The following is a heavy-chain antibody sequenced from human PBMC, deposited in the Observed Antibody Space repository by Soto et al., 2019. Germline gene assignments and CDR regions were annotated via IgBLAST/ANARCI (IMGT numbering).Heavy chain of an antibody. D-gene: IGHD6-13*01. CDR3: ARDLVVAAAGFSYYYCTDV. CDR1: GFTFSSYW. J-gene: IGHJ6*02. CDR2: IKQDGSEK. Sequence: GGSLRLSCAASGFTFSSYWMSWVRQAPGKGLEWVANIKQDGSEKYYVDSVKGRFTIPRDNAKNSLYLQMNSLRAEDTAVYDCARDLVVAAAGFSYYYCTDVSGQ. V-gene: IGHV3-7*03.